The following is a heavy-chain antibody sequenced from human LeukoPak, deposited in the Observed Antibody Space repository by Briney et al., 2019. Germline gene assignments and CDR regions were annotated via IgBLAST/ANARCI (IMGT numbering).Heavy chain of an antibody. D-gene: IGHD2-15*01. J-gene: IGHJ5*02. CDR1: EFTVSSNY. CDR3: AKVPVVAAIDNWFDP. Sequence: GGSLRLSCAASEFTVSSNYMSWVRQAPGKGLEWVAVISYDGSNKYYADSVKGRFTISRDNSKNTLYLQMNSLRAEDTAVYYCAKVPVVAAIDNWFDPWGQGTLVTVSS. V-gene: IGHV3-30*18. CDR2: ISYDGSNK.